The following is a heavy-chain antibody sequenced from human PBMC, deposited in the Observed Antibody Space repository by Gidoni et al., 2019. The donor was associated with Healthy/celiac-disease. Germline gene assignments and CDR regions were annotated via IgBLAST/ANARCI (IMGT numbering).Heavy chain of an antibody. D-gene: IGHD3-3*01. CDR1: GFTFSSYA. Sequence: EVQLLESGGGLVQPGGSLRLSCAASGFTFSSYAMNWVRQAPGKGLEWVSTISSSDTSSYYADSVKGRFTISRDRSKNTLYLQMNSLRVEDTAIYYCAKSYSGGVLTWFDPWGQGTLVTVSS. V-gene: IGHV3-23*01. J-gene: IGHJ5*02. CDR2: ISSSDTSS. CDR3: AKSYSGGVLTWFDP.